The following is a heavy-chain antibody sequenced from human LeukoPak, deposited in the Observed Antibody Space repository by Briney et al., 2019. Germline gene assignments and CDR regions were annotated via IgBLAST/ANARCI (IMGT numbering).Heavy chain of an antibody. CDR1: GFTFSSYA. CDR3: AKSDSVTGTTLWDY. CDR2: ISGSGGST. D-gene: IGHD1-20*01. V-gene: IGHV3-23*01. J-gene: IGHJ4*02. Sequence: PGGSLRLSCAASGFTFSSYAMSWVRQAPGKGLEWVSAISGSGGSTYYADSVKGRFTISRDNSKNTLYLQMNSLRAEDTAVYYCAKSDSVTGTTLWDYWGQGTLVTVSS.